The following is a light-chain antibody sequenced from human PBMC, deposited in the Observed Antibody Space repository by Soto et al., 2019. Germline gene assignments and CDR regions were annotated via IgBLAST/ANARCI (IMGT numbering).Light chain of an antibody. V-gene: IGKV3-15*01. J-gene: IGKJ1*01. CDR2: GAS. CDR1: QSVSSN. Sequence: EMVMTQSPATLSVSPGERATLSCRASQSVSSNLAWYQQKPGQAPRLLIYGASTRATGIPARFSGSGSGTEFTLPISSLQSEDVAVYYCQQYNNWPPWTFGQGTKVEIK. CDR3: QQYNNWPPWT.